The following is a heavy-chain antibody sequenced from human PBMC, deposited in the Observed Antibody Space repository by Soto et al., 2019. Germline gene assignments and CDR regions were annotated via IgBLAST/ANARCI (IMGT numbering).Heavy chain of an antibody. V-gene: IGHV3-30*18. J-gene: IGHJ6*02. CDR1: GFTFSSYG. CDR2: ISYDGSNK. CDR3: AKDKGDSSGYSFFYGMDV. Sequence: GGSLRLSCAASGFTFSSYGMHWVRQAPGKGLEWVAVISYDGSNKYYADYVKGRFTISRDNSKNTLYLQMNSLRAEDTAVYYCAKDKGDSSGYSFFYGMDVWGQGTTVTVSS. D-gene: IGHD3-22*01.